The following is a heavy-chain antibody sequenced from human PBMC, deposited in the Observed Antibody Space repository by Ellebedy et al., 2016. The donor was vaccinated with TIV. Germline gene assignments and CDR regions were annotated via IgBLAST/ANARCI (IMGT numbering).Heavy chain of an antibody. J-gene: IGHJ4*02. CDR2: IYHSGST. CDR3: ARDRGGGYSPYFDY. CDR1: GGSISSGGYS. D-gene: IGHD3-10*01. V-gene: IGHV4-30-2*01. Sequence: SETLSLXXAVSGGSISSGGYSWSWIRQPPGKGLEWIGYIYHSGSTYYNPSLKSRVTISVDRSKNQFSLKLSSVTAADTAVYYCARDRGGGYSPYFDYWGQGTLVTVSS.